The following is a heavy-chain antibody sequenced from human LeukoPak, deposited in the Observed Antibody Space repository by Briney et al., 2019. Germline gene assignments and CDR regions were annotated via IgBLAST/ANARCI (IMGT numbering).Heavy chain of an antibody. J-gene: IGHJ4*02. V-gene: IGHV3-48*03. D-gene: IGHD6-19*01. CDR3: ARAPPRAQHRIAVAGTAY. Sequence: PGGSLRLSCAASGFTFSSYEMNWVRQAPEKGLEWVSYISSSGSTIYYADSVKGRFTISRDNAKNSLYLQMNSLRAEDTAVYYCARAPPRAQHRIAVAGTAYWGQGTLVTVSS. CDR1: GFTFSSYE. CDR2: ISSSGSTI.